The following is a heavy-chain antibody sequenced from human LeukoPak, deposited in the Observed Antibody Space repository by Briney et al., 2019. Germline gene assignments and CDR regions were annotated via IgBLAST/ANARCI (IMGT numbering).Heavy chain of an antibody. D-gene: IGHD4-17*01. CDR2: INPSGGST. J-gene: IGHJ5*02. CDR3: ARDAYGDYVSDP. V-gene: IGHV1-46*01. Sequence: GASVEVSCKASGYTFTSYYMHWVRQAPGQGLEWMGIINPSGGSTSYAQKFQGRVTMTRDTSTSTVYMELSSLRSEDTAVYYCARDAYGDYVSDPWGQGTLVTVSS. CDR1: GYTFTSYY.